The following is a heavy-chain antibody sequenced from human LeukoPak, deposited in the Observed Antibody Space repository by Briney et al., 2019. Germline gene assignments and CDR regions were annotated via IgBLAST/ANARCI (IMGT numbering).Heavy chain of an antibody. Sequence: GGSLRLSCAASGFTFSSYSMNWVRQAPGKGLEWVSSISSSSSYIYYADSVKGRFTISRDNAKNSLYLQMNSLRAEDTAVYYCARARGVSTGYRPIDYWGQGTLVTVSS. J-gene: IGHJ4*02. CDR3: ARARGVSTGYRPIDY. D-gene: IGHD3-22*01. V-gene: IGHV3-21*01. CDR2: ISSSSSYI. CDR1: GFTFSSYS.